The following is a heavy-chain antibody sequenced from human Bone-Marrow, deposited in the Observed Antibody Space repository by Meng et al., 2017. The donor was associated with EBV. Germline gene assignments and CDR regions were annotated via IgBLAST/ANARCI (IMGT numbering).Heavy chain of an antibody. CDR3: ARGCSGGSCSPFDY. CDR1: GGSFSGYY. J-gene: IGHJ4*02. D-gene: IGHD2-15*01. V-gene: IGHV4-34*01. CDR2: INHSGST. Sequence: QVQLQQWGAGLLKPSETLSLTCAVYGGSFSGYYWSWIRQPPGKGLEWIGEINHSGSTNYNPSLKSRVTISVDTSKNQFSLKLSSVTAADTAVYYCARGCSGGSCSPFDYWGQGTLVTASS.